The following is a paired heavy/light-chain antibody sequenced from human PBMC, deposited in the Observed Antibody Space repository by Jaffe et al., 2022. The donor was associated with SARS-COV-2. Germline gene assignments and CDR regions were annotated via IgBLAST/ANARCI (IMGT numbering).Light chain of an antibody. CDR3: QQSHSPPLT. Sequence: DVQMTQSPSSLSASVGDRVTITCRASQSISNYLNWYQQKSGKAPDLLISGASSLQRGVPSRFSGSGSGTDFTLTITSLRPEDFATYYCQQSHSPPLTFGGGTKVEIK. J-gene: IGKJ4*01. V-gene: IGKV1-39*01. CDR1: QSISNY. CDR2: GAS.
Heavy chain of an antibody. CDR3: AKKAVGKTVPVSYGMDV. Sequence: EVQLLESGGGLVQPGGSLRLSCAASGYTFSSYAMSWVRQAPGKGLEWVSGISGNGGSTYYVDSVKGRFTISRDNSKNTLYLQINSLRAEDTAVYYCAKKAVGKTVPVSYGMDVWGQGTTVTVSS. D-gene: IGHD6-19*01. CDR1: GYTFSSYA. CDR2: ISGNGGST. V-gene: IGHV3-23*01. J-gene: IGHJ6*02.